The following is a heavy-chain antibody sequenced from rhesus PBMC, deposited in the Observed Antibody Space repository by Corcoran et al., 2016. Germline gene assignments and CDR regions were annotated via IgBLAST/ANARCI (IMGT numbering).Heavy chain of an antibody. Sequence: QVQLQESGPGLVKPSETLSLTCAVPGYSISSGYYWSWIRQPPGKGLEWIGYIPYSGSTSSNPSRKSRVTISRDTSKNQFSLKLSSVTAADTAVYYCARYGSGYYVDYWGQGVLVTVSS. V-gene: IGHV4-122*02. CDR3: ARYGSGYYVDY. CDR2: IPYSGST. D-gene: IGHD3-28*01. J-gene: IGHJ4*01. CDR1: GYSISSGYY.